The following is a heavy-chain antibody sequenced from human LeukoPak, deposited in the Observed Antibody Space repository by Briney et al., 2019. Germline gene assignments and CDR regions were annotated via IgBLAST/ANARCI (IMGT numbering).Heavy chain of an antibody. CDR2: ISYDGSNK. V-gene: IGHV3-30*03. CDR1: GFTFSSYG. J-gene: IGHJ4*02. CDR3: ARDRDTAMVQVFDY. D-gene: IGHD5-18*01. Sequence: GGSLRLSCAASGFTFSSYGMHWVRQAPGKGLEWVAVISYDGSNKYYADSVKGRFTISRDNSKNTLYLQMNSLRAEDTAVYYCARDRDTAMVQVFDYWGQGTLVTVSS.